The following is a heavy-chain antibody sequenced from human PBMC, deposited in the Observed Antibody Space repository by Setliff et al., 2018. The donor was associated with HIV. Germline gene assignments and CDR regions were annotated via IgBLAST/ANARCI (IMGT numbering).Heavy chain of an antibody. CDR2: IGSGDRGI. CDR1: GFTLSSYS. V-gene: IGHV3-48*01. J-gene: IGHJ3*01. CDR3: ARDLDDSSGYWSDAFGV. D-gene: IGHD3-22*01. Sequence: GGSLRLSCEASGFTLSSYSMNWVRQAPGKGLEWVSYIGSGDRGIYYADSVKGRFTISRDNVRNSIYLQMNSLRPEDTAVYYCARDLDDSSGYWSDAFGVWGQGTVVTVSS.